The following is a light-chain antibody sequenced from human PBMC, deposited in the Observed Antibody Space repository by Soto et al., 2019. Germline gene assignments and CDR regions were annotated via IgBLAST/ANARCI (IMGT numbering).Light chain of an antibody. CDR1: NSDVGSFDF. Sequence: QSALTQPASVSGSPGQSITISCTRTNSDVGSFDFVSWYQQYPGKAPKVMIYEITKRPSGVSSRFSGSKSGNTASLTISGLQADDEADYYCCSDAGSSLYVFGTGTKLTVL. V-gene: IGLV2-23*02. J-gene: IGLJ1*01. CDR2: EIT. CDR3: CSDAGSSLYV.